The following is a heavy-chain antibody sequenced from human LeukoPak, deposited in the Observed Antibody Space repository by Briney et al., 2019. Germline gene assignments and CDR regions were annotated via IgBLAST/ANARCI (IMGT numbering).Heavy chain of an antibody. J-gene: IGHJ4*02. CDR1: GYTFTGYY. V-gene: IGHV1-2*02. CDR3: ARDFRPRKLDYYGSGSYKYFDY. CDR2: INPNSGGT. D-gene: IGHD3-10*01. Sequence: GASVKVSCKASGYTFTGYYMHWVRQAPGQGLEWMGWINPNSGGTNYAQKFQGRVTMTRDTSISTAYMELSRLRSDDTAVYYCARDFRPRKLDYYGSGSYKYFDYWGQGTLVTVPS.